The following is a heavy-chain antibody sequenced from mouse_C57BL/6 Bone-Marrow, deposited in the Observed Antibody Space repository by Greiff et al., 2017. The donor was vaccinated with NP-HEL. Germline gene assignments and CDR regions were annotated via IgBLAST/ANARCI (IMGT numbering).Heavy chain of an antibody. D-gene: IGHD2-3*01. CDR1: GFTFSDYY. V-gene: IGHV5-16*01. CDR2: INYDGSST. J-gene: IGHJ2*01. CDR3: ARDAMVFDY. Sequence: EVKLMESEGGLVQPGSSMKLSCTASGFTFSDYYMAWVRQVPEKGLEWVANINYDGSSTYYLDSLKSRFIISRDNAKNILYLQMSSLKSEDTATYYCARDAMVFDYWGQGTTLTVSS.